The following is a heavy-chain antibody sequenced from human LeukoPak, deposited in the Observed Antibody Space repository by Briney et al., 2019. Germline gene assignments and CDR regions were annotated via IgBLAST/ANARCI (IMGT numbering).Heavy chain of an antibody. V-gene: IGHV1-8*01. CDR2: MNPNSGNT. CDR1: GYTFTSYD. Sequence: ASVKVSCKASGYTFTSYDINWVRQATGQGLEWMGWMNPNSGNTGYAQKFQGRVTMTRNTSISTAYMELSSLRSEDTAVYYCARGSTNYYGSGSYYPPSSWFDPWGQGTLVTVSS. D-gene: IGHD3-10*01. CDR3: ARGSTNYYGSGSYYPPSSWFDP. J-gene: IGHJ5*02.